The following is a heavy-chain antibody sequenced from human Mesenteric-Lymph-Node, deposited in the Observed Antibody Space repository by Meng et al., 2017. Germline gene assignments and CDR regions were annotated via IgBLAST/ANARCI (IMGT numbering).Heavy chain of an antibody. CDR1: GFTFNSYF. CDR3: VRNGGSGNY. Sequence: GESLKISCAASGFTFNSYFMNWVRQAPGKGLEWVANINPDGRYELYVDSVKGRFTISRDNVKNSLDLQMNSLRVEDTAMYYCVRNGGSGNYWGQGTLVTVSS. V-gene: IGHV3-7*01. CDR2: INPDGRYE. D-gene: IGHD3-10*01. J-gene: IGHJ4*02.